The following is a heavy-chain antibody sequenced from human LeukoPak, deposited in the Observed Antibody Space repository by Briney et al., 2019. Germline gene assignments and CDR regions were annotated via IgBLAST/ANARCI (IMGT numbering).Heavy chain of an antibody. V-gene: IGHV1-69*04. Sequence: SVKVACKASGGTFSSYAISWVRQAPGQGLEWMGRIIPIFGIANYAQKFQGRVTITADKSTSTAYMELSSLRSEDTAVYYCAVGSGSYSPLDPWGQGTLVTVSS. D-gene: IGHD1-26*01. CDR2: IIPIFGIA. CDR1: GGTFSSYA. CDR3: AVGSGSYSPLDP. J-gene: IGHJ5*02.